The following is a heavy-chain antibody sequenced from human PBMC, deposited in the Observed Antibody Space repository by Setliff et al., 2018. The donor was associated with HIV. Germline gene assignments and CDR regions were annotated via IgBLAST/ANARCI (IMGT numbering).Heavy chain of an antibody. CDR1: GGSISSGGYY. CDR3: ARSGYDPMPGAMAPIPWYFDL. J-gene: IGHJ2*01. V-gene: IGHV4-31*03. Sequence: SETLSLTCTVSGGSISSGGYYWSWIRQHPGKGLEWIGYFYYSGSTYYNPSLKSRVTISVDTSKNQFSLKLSSVTAADTAVYYCARSGYDPMPGAMAPIPWYFDLWGRGTLVTVSS. D-gene: IGHD5-12*01. CDR2: FYYSGST.